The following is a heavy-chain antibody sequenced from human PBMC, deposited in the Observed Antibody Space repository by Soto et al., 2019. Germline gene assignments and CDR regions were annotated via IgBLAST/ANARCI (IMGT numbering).Heavy chain of an antibody. Sequence: QVQLLESGPGLVKPSETLSLTCTVSGDSIGTTHSYWAWIRQSPGKGLEWIGNIHYSGSTYYMPSLRSRVTLCIDTSKHQFSLRLTSVTAEDTAVYYCARHEGNGNVWPLDYWGQGILVTVSS. J-gene: IGHJ4*02. CDR1: GDSIGTTHSY. CDR2: IHYSGST. V-gene: IGHV4-39*01. D-gene: IGHD2-8*01. CDR3: ARHEGNGNVWPLDY.